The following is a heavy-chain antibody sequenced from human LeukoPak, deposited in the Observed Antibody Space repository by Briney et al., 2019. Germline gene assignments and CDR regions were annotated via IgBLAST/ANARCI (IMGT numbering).Heavy chain of an antibody. CDR3: ATRDTSGWHYFDY. Sequence: GESLQISCKGSGYSFTNYWIGWVRQMPGKGLEWMGIIYPGDSDTRYSPSFQGQVTISADKSISTAYLQWSSLKASDTAMYYCATRDTSGWHYFDYWGQGTLVTVSS. CDR2: IYPGDSDT. J-gene: IGHJ4*02. V-gene: IGHV5-51*01. D-gene: IGHD6-19*01. CDR1: GYSFTNYW.